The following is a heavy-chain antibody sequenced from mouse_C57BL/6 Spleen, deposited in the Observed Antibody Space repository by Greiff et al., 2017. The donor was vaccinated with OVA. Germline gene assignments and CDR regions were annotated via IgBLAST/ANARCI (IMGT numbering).Heavy chain of an antibody. CDR3: AHYYGSSPYYFDY. CDR2: INPSSGYT. J-gene: IGHJ2*01. CDR1: GYTFTSYT. Sequence: VQGVESGAELARPGASVKMSCKASGYTFTSYTMHWVKQRPGQGLEWIGYINPSSGYTKYNQKFKDKATLTADKSSSTAYMQLSSLTSEDSAVYYCAHYYGSSPYYFDYWGQGTTLTVSS. D-gene: IGHD1-1*01. V-gene: IGHV1-4*01.